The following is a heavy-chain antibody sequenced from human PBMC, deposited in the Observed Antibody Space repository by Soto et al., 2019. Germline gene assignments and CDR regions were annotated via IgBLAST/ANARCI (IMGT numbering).Heavy chain of an antibody. Sequence: GGSLRLSCAASGFTFSDYYMSWIRQAPGKGLEWVSYISSSSSYTNYADSVKGRFTISRDNAKNSLYLQMNSLRAEDTAVYYCARIRARRELLPDYWGQGTLVTVSS. J-gene: IGHJ4*02. D-gene: IGHD1-26*01. CDR2: ISSSSSYT. V-gene: IGHV3-11*06. CDR1: GFTFSDYY. CDR3: ARIRARRELLPDY.